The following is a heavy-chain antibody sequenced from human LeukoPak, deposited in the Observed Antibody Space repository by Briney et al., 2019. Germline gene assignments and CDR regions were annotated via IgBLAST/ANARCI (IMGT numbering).Heavy chain of an antibody. D-gene: IGHD7-27*01. CDR1: GFTGSNYA. V-gene: IGHV3-23*01. Sequence: GGSLRLSCAASGFTGSNYAMNLVRQASGKGLEWVSGISGSGGSTNYADSVKGRFTISRDNSKNTLYLQMNSLRAEDTAVYYCAKSWGFYYYGMDVRGQGTTVTVSS. CDR2: ISGSGGST. J-gene: IGHJ6*02. CDR3: AKSWGFYYYGMDV.